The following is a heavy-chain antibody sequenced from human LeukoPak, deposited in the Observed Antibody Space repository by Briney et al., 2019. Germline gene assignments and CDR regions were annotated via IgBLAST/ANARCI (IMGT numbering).Heavy chain of an antibody. D-gene: IGHD2-15*01. V-gene: IGHV3-23*01. CDR1: GFTFSSYA. CDR3: ARDSCSGGSCYPNWFDP. Sequence: PGGSLRLSCAASGFTFSSYAMSWVRQAPGKGLECISGFSGSGGSTYYADSVKGRFTISRDNSKNSLYLQMNSLRAEDTAVYYCARDSCSGGSCYPNWFDPWGQGTLVTVSS. J-gene: IGHJ5*02. CDR2: FSGSGGST.